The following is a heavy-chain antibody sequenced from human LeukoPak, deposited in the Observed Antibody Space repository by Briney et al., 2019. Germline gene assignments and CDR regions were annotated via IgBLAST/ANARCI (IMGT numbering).Heavy chain of an antibody. CDR2: ISAYNGNT. V-gene: IGHV1-18*01. D-gene: IGHD4-11*01. Sequence: ASVKVSCKASGYTFTSYGISWVRQAPGQGLEWMGWISAYNGNTNYAQKLQGRVTMTTDTSTSTAYMELRSLRSDDTAVYYCARDRAWAFTVGHYYYYYMDVWGKGTTVTVSS. CDR3: ARDRAWAFTVGHYYYYYMDV. CDR1: GYTFTSYG. J-gene: IGHJ6*03.